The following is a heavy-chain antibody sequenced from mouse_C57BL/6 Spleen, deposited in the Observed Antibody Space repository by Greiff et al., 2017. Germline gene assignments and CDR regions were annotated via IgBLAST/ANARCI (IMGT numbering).Heavy chain of an antibody. V-gene: IGHV5-9*01. CDR1: GFTFSSYT. CDR2: ISGGGGNT. CDR3: ARRGIKNYFDY. J-gene: IGHJ2*01. Sequence: EVKLMESGGGLVKPGGSLKLSCAASGFTFSSYTMSWVRQTPEKRLEWVATISGGGGNTYYPDSVKGRFTISRDNAKNTLYLQMSSLRSEDTALYYCARRGIKNYFDYWGQGTTLTVSS. D-gene: IGHD2-4*01.